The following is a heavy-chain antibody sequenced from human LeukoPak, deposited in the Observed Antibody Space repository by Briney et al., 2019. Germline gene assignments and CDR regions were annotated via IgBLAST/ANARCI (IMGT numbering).Heavy chain of an antibody. CDR1: GFTFSDYY. D-gene: IGHD1-1*01. Sequence: GGPLRLSCASSGFTFSDYYMSWIRQAPGKGLEWVSHISGSSTYTNYAHSVKRRFTISRDNAKNSLYLQMTSLRAEDTAVYYCVRGGAGATKDDAFDIWGQGTMVTVSS. CDR3: VRGGAGATKDDAFDI. V-gene: IGHV3-11*06. J-gene: IGHJ3*02. CDR2: ISGSSTYT.